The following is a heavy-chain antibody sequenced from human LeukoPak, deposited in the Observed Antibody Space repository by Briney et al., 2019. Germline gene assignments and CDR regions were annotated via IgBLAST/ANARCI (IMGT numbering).Heavy chain of an antibody. Sequence: GGSLRLSCAASGFTFSTHAIHWVRQAPGKGLEWLGIIWFDGSNQVYADSVKGRFTISRDNSKNTLYLQINSLRAEDTAVYYCAKDGWGYCSSTSCYRGDYYYYYYMDVWGKGTTVTVSS. CDR3: AKDGWGYCSSTSCYRGDYYYYYYMDV. CDR1: GFTFSTHA. D-gene: IGHD2-2*01. V-gene: IGHV3-33*06. J-gene: IGHJ6*03. CDR2: IWFDGSNQ.